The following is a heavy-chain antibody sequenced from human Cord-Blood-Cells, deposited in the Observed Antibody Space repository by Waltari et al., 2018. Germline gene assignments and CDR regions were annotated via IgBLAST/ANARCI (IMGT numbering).Heavy chain of an antibody. CDR2: IRQDGSEK. CDR3: AGYAEYFQH. V-gene: IGHV3-7*01. J-gene: IGHJ1*01. Sequence: EVQLVESGGGLVQPGGSLRLSCAASGFTFSSYWMSWVRQAPGKGLEWVANIRQDGSEKDYVDSVKGRVTSSRENAKNSLYLQMNSLRAEDTAVYYCAGYAEYFQHWGQGTLVTVSS. CDR1: GFTFSSYW. D-gene: IGHD1-1*01.